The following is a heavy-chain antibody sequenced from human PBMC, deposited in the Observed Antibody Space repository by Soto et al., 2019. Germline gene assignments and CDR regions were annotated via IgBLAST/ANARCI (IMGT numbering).Heavy chain of an antibody. Sequence: GGSLRLSCAASGFTFSSYAMHWVRQAPGKGLEYVSAISSNGGSTYYANSVKGRFTISRDNSKNTLYLQMGSLRAEDMAVYYCARPTLPWSGYDYYFDYWGQGTLVTVSS. J-gene: IGHJ4*02. D-gene: IGHD5-12*01. CDR1: GFTFSSYA. V-gene: IGHV3-64*01. CDR2: ISSNGGST. CDR3: ARPTLPWSGYDYYFDY.